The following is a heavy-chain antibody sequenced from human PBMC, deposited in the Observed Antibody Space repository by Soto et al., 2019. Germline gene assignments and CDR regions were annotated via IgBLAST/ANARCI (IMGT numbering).Heavy chain of an antibody. CDR3: AKAMSTIRFRLFDY. V-gene: IGHV3-23*01. J-gene: IGHJ4*02. Sequence: SVKGRFTISRDNSKNTLHLQMNSLRAEDTAIYYCAKAMSTIRFRLFDYWGQGTLVTVSS. D-gene: IGHD3-16*01.